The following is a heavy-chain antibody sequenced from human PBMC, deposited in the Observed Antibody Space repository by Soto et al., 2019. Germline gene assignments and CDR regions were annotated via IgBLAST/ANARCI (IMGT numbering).Heavy chain of an antibody. J-gene: IGHJ3*02. CDR1: GFTFSSYG. CDR3: AKDLRDVGAAAISPVNAFDI. D-gene: IGHD6-13*01. CDR2: ISYDGSNK. V-gene: IGHV3-30*18. Sequence: GGSLRLSCAASGFTFSSYGMHWVRQAPGKGLEWVAVISYDGSNKYYADSVKGRFTISRDNSKNTLYMQLSSLRAEDTAVYYCAKDLRDVGAAAISPVNAFDIWGQGTMVTVSS.